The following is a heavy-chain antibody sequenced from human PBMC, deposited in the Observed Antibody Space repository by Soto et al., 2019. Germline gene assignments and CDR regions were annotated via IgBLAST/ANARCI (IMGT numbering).Heavy chain of an antibody. D-gene: IGHD3-10*01. CDR1: GYTFSSDG. CDR3: ARDLCFGASTDY. Sequence: ASVKVSCKASGYTFSSDGISCVRQAPGQGLEWMGWISAYNGNTNYAQKLQCRVTITRDTPASTAYVELSSLTSEDTAVYYCARDLCFGASTDYWGQGTLVPVSS. V-gene: IGHV1-18*01. CDR2: ISAYNGNT. J-gene: IGHJ4*02.